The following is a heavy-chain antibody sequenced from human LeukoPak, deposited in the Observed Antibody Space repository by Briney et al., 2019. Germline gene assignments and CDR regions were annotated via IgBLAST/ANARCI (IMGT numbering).Heavy chain of an antibody. J-gene: IGHJ6*03. Sequence: GGSLRLPCAASGFTLSSYAMSWVRQAPGKGLEWVSAISVSGNTYHADSVKGRFTISRDNSKNTLYLQMNSLRAEDTAVYYCAKDGSDYDFWSGFVPNYYYMDVWGKGTTVTVSS. CDR1: GFTLSSYA. D-gene: IGHD3-3*01. CDR2: ISVSGNT. V-gene: IGHV3-23*01. CDR3: AKDGSDYDFWSGFVPNYYYMDV.